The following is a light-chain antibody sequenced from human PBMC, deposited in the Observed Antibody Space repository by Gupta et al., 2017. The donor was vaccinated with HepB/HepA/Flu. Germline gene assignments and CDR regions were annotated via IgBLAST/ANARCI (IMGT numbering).Light chain of an antibody. CDR1: SSDVGGYNY. J-gene: IGLJ1*01. Sequence: QSALTQPASVSGSPGQSITISCTGTSSDVGGYNYVSWYQPHPGKAPKLMIYDVSNRPSGGSNRFSGSKSGNTASLTISGLQAEDEADYYCSSYTSSSTIRYVFGTGTKVTVL. V-gene: IGLV2-14*03. CDR2: DVS. CDR3: SSYTSSSTIRYV.